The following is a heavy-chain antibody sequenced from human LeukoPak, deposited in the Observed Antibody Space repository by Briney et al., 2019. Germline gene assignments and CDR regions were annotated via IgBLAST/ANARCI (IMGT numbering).Heavy chain of an antibody. J-gene: IGHJ4*02. CDR1: GGTFSSYT. CDR2: TSPNSETA. CDR3: ARAANGYSYGY. D-gene: IGHD5-18*01. V-gene: IGHV1-69*06. Sequence: SVKVSCKASGGTFSSYTINWVRQAPGQGLECMGGTSPNSETANYAQKFQGRVTITADKSTTTVYMELSSLRSEDTAVYYCARAANGYSYGYWGQGTLVIVSS.